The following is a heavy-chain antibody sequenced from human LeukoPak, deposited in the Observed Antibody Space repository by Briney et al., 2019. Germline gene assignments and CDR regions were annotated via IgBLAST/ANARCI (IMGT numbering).Heavy chain of an antibody. CDR1: GGSISSYY. D-gene: IGHD5-18*01. CDR3: ARTTEGGYTYGYFYYYYMDV. V-gene: IGHV4-59*01. Sequence: SETLSLTCTVSGGSISSYYWSWIQQPPGKGLEWIGYIYYSGSTNYNPSLKSRVTISVDTSKNQFSLKLTSVTAADTAVYYCARTTEGGYTYGYFYYYYMDVWGKGTTVTISS. CDR2: IYYSGST. J-gene: IGHJ6*03.